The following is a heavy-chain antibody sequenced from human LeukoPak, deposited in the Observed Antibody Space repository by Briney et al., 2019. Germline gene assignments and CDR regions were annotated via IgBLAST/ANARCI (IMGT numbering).Heavy chain of an antibody. V-gene: IGHV3-30*03. D-gene: IGHD3-9*01. CDR2: ISYDGSNK. CDR3: AREAVLLTGVIDY. Sequence: GGSLRLSCAASGFTFSSYGMHWVRQAPGKGLEWVAVISYDGSNKYYADSVKGRFTISRDNSKNTLYLQMNSLRAEDTAVYYCAREAVLLTGVIDYWGQGTLVTVSS. J-gene: IGHJ4*02. CDR1: GFTFSSYG.